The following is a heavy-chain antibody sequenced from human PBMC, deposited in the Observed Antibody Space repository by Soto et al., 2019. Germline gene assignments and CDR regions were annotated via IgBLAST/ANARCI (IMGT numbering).Heavy chain of an antibody. V-gene: IGHV4-34*01. CDR3: ARAGGSYFDY. Sequence: NPSETLSLTCAVYGGSFSGYYWSWIRQPPGKGLEWIGEINHSGSTNYNPSLKSRVTISVDTSKNQFSLKLSSVTAADTAVYYCARAGGSYFDYWGQGTLVTVSS. D-gene: IGHD3-16*01. J-gene: IGHJ4*02. CDR2: INHSGST. CDR1: GGSFSGYY.